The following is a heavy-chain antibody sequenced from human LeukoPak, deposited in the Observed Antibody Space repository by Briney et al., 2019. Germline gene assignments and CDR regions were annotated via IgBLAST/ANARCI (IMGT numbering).Heavy chain of an antibody. CDR1: DGSFSSYY. CDR3: ARGDRPREIPPLIRKKNAFDI. V-gene: IGHV4-34*01. J-gene: IGHJ3*02. CDR2: INHSGST. Sequence: SETLSLTCGVYDGSFSSYYWSWIRQPPGKGLEWIGEINHSGSTNYNPSLKSRLTISVDTSKNQFSLKLSSVTAADTAVYYCARGDRPREIPPLIRKKNAFDIWGQGAMVTVSS. D-gene: IGHD2-8*01.